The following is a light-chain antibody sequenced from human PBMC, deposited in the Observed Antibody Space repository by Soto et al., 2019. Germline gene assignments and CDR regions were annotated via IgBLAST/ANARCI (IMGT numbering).Light chain of an antibody. V-gene: IGKV3-20*01. Sequence: ELVLTQSPGTLSLSPGERATLSCRASQILSNKYLALYQQKPGQAPRLLLYDASTRATGIPDRFTGSGSGTDVTLTISRLEPEDFAAYYCHHYGDSPRTFGQGTRLEIK. CDR2: DAS. J-gene: IGKJ5*01. CDR1: QILSNKY. CDR3: HHYGDSPRT.